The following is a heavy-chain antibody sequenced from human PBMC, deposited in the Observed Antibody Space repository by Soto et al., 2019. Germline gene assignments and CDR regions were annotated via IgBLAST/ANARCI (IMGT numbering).Heavy chain of an antibody. J-gene: IGHJ5*02. V-gene: IGHV3-48*02. CDR3: ARGLAARPSWFDP. CDR2: ISSSSGTR. CDR1: GVTFSSDS. D-gene: IGHD6-6*01. Sequence: PPGSLTLSCAASGVTFSSDSMNWGRQAPGKGLEWVSYISSSSGTRYYADSVKGRFTISRDNAKNSLYLQMNSLIDEDTAVCFCARGLAARPSWFDPWGQGTLVTVSS.